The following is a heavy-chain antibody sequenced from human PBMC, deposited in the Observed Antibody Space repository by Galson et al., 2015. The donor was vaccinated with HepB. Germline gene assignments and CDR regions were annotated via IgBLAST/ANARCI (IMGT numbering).Heavy chain of an antibody. CDR1: GYAFTSYA. V-gene: IGHV1-3*01. CDR2: INAGNGNT. J-gene: IGHJ6*02. D-gene: IGHD3-3*01. Sequence: SVKVSCKASGYAFTSYAMHWVRQAPGQRLEWMGWINAGNGNTKYSQKFQGRVTITRDTSASTAYMELSSLRSEDTAVYYCARGAYYDFRSGYYTPRRGYGMDVWGQGTTVTVSS. CDR3: ARGAYYDFRSGYYTPRRGYGMDV.